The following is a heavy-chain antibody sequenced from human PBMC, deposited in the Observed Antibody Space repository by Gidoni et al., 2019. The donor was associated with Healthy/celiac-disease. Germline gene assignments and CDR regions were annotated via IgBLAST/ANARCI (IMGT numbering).Heavy chain of an antibody. J-gene: IGHJ6*03. CDR1: GFTVSSNY. CDR3: ARRGIVVVPAAIASRPDYYYYYMDV. V-gene: IGHV3-66*01. D-gene: IGHD2-2*01. Sequence: EVQLVESGGGLVQPGGSLRLSCAASGFTVSSNYMSWVRQAPGKGLEWVSVIYSGGSTYYADSVKGRFTISRDNSKNTLYLQMNSLRAEDTAVYYCARRGIVVVPAAIASRPDYYYYYMDVWGKGTTVTVSS. CDR2: IYSGGST.